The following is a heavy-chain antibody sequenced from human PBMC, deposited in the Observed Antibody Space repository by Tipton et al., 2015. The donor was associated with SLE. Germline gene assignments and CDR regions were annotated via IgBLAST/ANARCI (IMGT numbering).Heavy chain of an antibody. CDR1: GFTFSTYG. J-gene: IGHJ4*02. D-gene: IGHD5-18*01. V-gene: IGHV3-33*01. Sequence: SLRLSCAASGFTFSTYGMHWVRQAPGKGLEWVGVIWYDGTNKYYADSVKGRFTISRDNSNNTLFLQMNSLRGEDTAVYYCGRGTTMVYGYWGQGTLVTVSS. CDR3: GRGTTMVYGY. CDR2: IWYDGTNK.